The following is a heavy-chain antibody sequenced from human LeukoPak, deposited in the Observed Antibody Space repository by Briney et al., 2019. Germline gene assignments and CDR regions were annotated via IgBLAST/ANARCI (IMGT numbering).Heavy chain of an antibody. D-gene: IGHD3-22*01. Sequence: PSQTLSLTCAVSGDSIGRGSYYWGWIRQPAGKAPEWIGRIFNTGSTSYNPSLKSRVTISVDTSKNQFSLNLRSVTAADTAVYYCARVNTMIVGNAFDIWGQGTMVTVSS. CDR1: GDSIGRGSYY. CDR3: ARVNTMIVGNAFDI. CDR2: IFNTGST. V-gene: IGHV4-61*02. J-gene: IGHJ3*02.